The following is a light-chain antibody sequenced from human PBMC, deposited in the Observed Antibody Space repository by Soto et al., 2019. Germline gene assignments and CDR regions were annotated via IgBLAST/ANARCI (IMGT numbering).Light chain of an antibody. CDR1: QSVRYNY. Sequence: EIVLTQSPGTLSLSLGETATLSCRASQSVRYNYLAWYQQRPGQPPRLLIHAAASRASGIPDRFSGSVSGTDFTLTIRRLEPEDFAVYFCQQYGTSPVTFGGGTKVDIK. CDR2: AAA. J-gene: IGKJ4*01. V-gene: IGKV3-20*01. CDR3: QQYGTSPVT.